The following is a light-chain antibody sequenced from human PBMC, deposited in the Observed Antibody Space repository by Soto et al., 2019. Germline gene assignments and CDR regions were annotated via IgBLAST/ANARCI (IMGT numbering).Light chain of an antibody. J-gene: IGLJ1*01. CDR1: SSNIKSNY. Sequence: QSALTQPPSASGTPGQRVTISCSGSSSNIKSNYVYWYQQLPGTAPKLLIYRNDQRPSGVPDRFSGSKSGTSASLAISGLRSEDEADYYCATWDDSLSGYVFGTGTKVTV. V-gene: IGLV1-47*01. CDR2: RND. CDR3: ATWDDSLSGYV.